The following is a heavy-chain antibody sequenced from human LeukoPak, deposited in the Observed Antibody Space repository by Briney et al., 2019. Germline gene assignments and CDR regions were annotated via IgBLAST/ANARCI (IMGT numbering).Heavy chain of an antibody. D-gene: IGHD3-10*01. CDR2: IYSGGST. J-gene: IGHJ4*02. Sequence: PGGSLRLSCAASGFTVSSNYMSWVRQAPGKGLEWVSVIYSGGSTYYADSVKGRFTISRDNSKNTLYLQMNSLRAEDTAVYYCAKGQQGSPFDYWGQGTLVTVSS. V-gene: IGHV3-66*01. CDR3: AKGQQGSPFDY. CDR1: GFTVSSNY.